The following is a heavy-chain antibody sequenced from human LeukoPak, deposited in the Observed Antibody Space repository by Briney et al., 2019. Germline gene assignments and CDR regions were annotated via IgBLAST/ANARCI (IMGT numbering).Heavy chain of an antibody. D-gene: IGHD3-16*01. CDR3: ARRWVYDKRAFDA. CDR1: GGSISGTYY. Sequence: SETLSLTCTVSGGSISGTYYWSWIRQPPGRGLEWIGYIYYTGTTGSNPSLKSRVTISLDTAKNQFSLNLSSVTAADTAVYYCARRWVYDKRAFDAWGQGTMVTVSS. V-gene: IGHV4-59*08. J-gene: IGHJ3*01. CDR2: IYYTGTT.